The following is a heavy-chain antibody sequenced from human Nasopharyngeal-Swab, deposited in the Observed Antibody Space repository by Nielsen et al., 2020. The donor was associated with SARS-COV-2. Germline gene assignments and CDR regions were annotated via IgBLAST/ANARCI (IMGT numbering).Heavy chain of an antibody. Sequence: ASVKVSCKASVYTFTSYGISWLRQAPGQGLEWMGWISAYNGNTNYAQKLQGRVTMTTDTSTSTAYMELRSLRSDDTAVYYCARSRRVIAARLGGWFDPWGQGTLVTVSS. D-gene: IGHD6-6*01. CDR1: VYTFTSYG. CDR2: ISAYNGNT. J-gene: IGHJ5*02. CDR3: ARSRRVIAARLGGWFDP. V-gene: IGHV1-18*01.